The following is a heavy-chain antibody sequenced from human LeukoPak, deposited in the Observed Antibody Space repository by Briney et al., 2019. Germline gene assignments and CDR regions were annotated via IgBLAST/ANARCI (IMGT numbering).Heavy chain of an antibody. CDR1: GGSISSGTYY. Sequence: PSETLSLTCTVSGGSISSGTYYWSWIRQPAGKGLEWIGRIYTSGSTNYNPSLKSRVTISVDTSKNQFSLKLSSVTAADTAVYYCARGGNYATNDYWGQGTLVTVSS. V-gene: IGHV4-61*02. D-gene: IGHD1-7*01. CDR3: ARGGNYATNDY. CDR2: IYTSGST. J-gene: IGHJ4*02.